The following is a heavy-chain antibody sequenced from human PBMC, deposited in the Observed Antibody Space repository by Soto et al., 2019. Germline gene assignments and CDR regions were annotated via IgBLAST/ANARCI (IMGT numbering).Heavy chain of an antibody. J-gene: IGHJ4*02. V-gene: IGHV1-2*02. Sequence: ASVKVSFKASGYTFSDYYIHWVRQAPGQGLEWMGWINPNSGGTKYAPKFHGGVTMTRDTSITTAYMELSRLRSGDTAVYYCAREPATAKPEGVDFWGQGTLVTVSS. D-gene: IGHD1-1*01. CDR3: AREPATAKPEGVDF. CDR2: INPNSGGT. CDR1: GYTFSDYY.